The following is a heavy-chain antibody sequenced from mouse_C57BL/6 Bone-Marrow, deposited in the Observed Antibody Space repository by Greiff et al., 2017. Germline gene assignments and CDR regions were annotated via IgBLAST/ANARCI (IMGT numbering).Heavy chain of an antibody. V-gene: IGHV5-4*01. CDR2: ISDGGSYT. CDR1: GFTFSSYA. D-gene: IGHD4-1*01. CDR3: ARASNWDFDY. Sequence: EVHLVESGGGLVKPGGSLKLSCAASGFTFSSYAMSWVRQTPEKRLAWVATISDGGSYTYYPENVKGRFTISRDNAKNNLYLHMSQLKSEDTAIDYCARASNWDFDYWGQGTTLTVSS. J-gene: IGHJ2*01.